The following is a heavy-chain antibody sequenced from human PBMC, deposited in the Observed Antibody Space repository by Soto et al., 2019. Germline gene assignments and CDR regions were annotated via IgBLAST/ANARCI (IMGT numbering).Heavy chain of an antibody. CDR2: ISGSGGST. D-gene: IGHD2-15*01. CDR1: GFTFSSYA. J-gene: IGHJ5*02. CDR3: AKDLSSVAATLNWFDP. V-gene: IGHV3-23*01. Sequence: GGSLRLSCAASGFTFSSYAMSWVRQAPGKGLEWVSAISGSGGSTYYADSVKGRFTISRDNSKNTLYLQMNSLRAEDTAVYYCAKDLSSVAATLNWFDPWGQGTLVTVSS.